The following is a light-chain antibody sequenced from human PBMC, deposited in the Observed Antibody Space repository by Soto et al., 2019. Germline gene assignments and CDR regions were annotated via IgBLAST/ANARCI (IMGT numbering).Light chain of an antibody. V-gene: IGKV3-15*01. CDR2: GVS. CDR3: QQYSNWPLT. J-gene: IGKJ4*01. Sequence: EVVMTQSPATLSVSPGERGTLSCRASQSVGNNFAWYQQKPGQAPRLLIYGVSIRATGVPSRFSGSGSGTEFTLTISSLQSEDFAVYYCQQYSNWPLTFGGGTKVDIK. CDR1: QSVGNN.